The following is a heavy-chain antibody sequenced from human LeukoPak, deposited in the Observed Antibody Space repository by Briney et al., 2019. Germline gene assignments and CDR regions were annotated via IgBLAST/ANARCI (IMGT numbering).Heavy chain of an antibody. Sequence: GGSLRLSCVASGFTFSSYAMSWVRETPARGLEWVSSLRGNGDAFYADSVKGRFTLSRDESRNTVYLQLNRLRVEDTAIYYCAKASWVSTADAVLWGQGTVVTVSS. CDR3: AKASWVSTADAVL. CDR1: GFTFSSYA. CDR2: LRGNGDA. D-gene: IGHD3-16*01. V-gene: IGHV3-23*01. J-gene: IGHJ4*02.